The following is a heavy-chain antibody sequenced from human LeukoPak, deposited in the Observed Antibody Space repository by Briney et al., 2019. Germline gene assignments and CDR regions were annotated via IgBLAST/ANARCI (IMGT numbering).Heavy chain of an antibody. D-gene: IGHD2-21*01. CDR3: AKDLFLIRTPPGY. J-gene: IGHJ4*02. V-gene: IGHV3-23*01. CDR2: ISGSGGST. Sequence: GGCLRLSCAASGVTLSSYAMSWVREAPGKGGGWVSAISGSGGSTYYADSVKGRFNNSRDNSKNTLYLQINSLRAEDTAVYYCAKDLFLIRTPPGYWGQGTLVTVSS. CDR1: GVTLSSYA.